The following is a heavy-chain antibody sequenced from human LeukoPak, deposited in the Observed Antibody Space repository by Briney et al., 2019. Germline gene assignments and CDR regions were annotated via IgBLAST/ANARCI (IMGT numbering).Heavy chain of an antibody. D-gene: IGHD3-22*01. V-gene: IGHV3-30-3*01. Sequence: GGSLRLSCAASGFTFSSYAMHWVRQAPGKGLEWVAFISYDGSNKYYADSVKGRFTISRDNSKNTLYLQMNSLRAEDTAVYYCARDAESYTMIVVATRYYFDYWGQGTLVTVSS. CDR1: GFTFSSYA. CDR2: ISYDGSNK. CDR3: ARDAESYTMIVVATRYYFDY. J-gene: IGHJ4*02.